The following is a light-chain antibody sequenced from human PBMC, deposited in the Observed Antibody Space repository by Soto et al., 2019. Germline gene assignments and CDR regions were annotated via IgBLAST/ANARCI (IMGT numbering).Light chain of an antibody. Sequence: SYELTQPPSVSVAPGQTARITCGGNNIGSKSVHWYQQKPGQAPVLVVYDDSDRPSGVPDRFSGSKSGTSASLAITGLRAEDEADYYCQSYDNILSGPLFGGGTQLTVL. CDR3: QSYDNILSGPL. J-gene: IGLJ3*02. V-gene: IGLV3-21*02. CDR2: DDS. CDR1: NIGSKS.